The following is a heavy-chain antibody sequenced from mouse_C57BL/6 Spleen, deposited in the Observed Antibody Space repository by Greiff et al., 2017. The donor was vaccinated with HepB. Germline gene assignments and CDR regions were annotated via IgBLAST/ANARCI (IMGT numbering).Heavy chain of an antibody. Sequence: QVHVKQSGAELVRPGASVTLSCKASGYTFTDYEMHWVKQTPVHGLEWIGAIDPETGGTAYNQKFKGKAILTADKSSSTAYMELRSLTSEDSAVYYCTEGSSAYWGQGTLVTVSA. CDR3: TEGSSAY. J-gene: IGHJ3*01. CDR1: GYTFTDYE. V-gene: IGHV1-15*01. CDR2: IDPETGGT. D-gene: IGHD1-1*01.